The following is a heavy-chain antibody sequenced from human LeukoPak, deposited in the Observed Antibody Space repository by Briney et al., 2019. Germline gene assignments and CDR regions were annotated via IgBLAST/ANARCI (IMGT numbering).Heavy chain of an antibody. CDR1: GYTFTNYG. V-gene: IGHV1-18*01. Sequence: ASVKVSCKASGYTFTNYGVTWVRQAPGQGLEWMGWISPYNGNTKYPQKLQGRVTMTTDTSTSTAYMELRSLRSEDTAVYYCARSLMNTVTPQSNDCLDYWGQGTLVTVSS. CDR3: ARSLMNTVTPQSNDCLDY. D-gene: IGHD4-17*01. CDR2: ISPYNGNT. J-gene: IGHJ4*02.